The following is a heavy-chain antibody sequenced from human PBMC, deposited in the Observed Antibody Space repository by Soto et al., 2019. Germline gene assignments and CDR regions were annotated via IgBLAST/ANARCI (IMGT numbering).Heavy chain of an antibody. J-gene: IGHJ4*02. CDR2: ISGSDDST. Sequence: EVQLLESGGGLVQPGESLRLSCAASGFTFSSYAMSWVRQAPGKGLEWVSVISGSDDSTYYADSVKGRFTIYRDNSKTTLYLQMNSRRAEDTAVYYCATRSSWSTFEYWGQGDLVTVSS. CDR1: GFTFSSYA. D-gene: IGHD6-13*01. CDR3: ATRSSWSTFEY. V-gene: IGHV3-23*01.